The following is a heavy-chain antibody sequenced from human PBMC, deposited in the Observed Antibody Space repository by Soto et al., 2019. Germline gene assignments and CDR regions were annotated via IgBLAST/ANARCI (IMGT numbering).Heavy chain of an antibody. D-gene: IGHD6-13*01. CDR3: TADTPAAGVGDLDY. CDR2: IKSGGTT. CDR1: GFTFNNAW. J-gene: IGHJ4*02. Sequence: EVQLVESGGGLVKPGGSLKLSCAASGFTFNNAWMHWVRQAPGKGLEWVGRIKSGGTTDYAAPMRGTFTVSRDDSKSTLYLQMDSLKIKDTAIYYCTADTPAAGVGDLDYWGQGTLVTVSS. V-gene: IGHV3-15*01.